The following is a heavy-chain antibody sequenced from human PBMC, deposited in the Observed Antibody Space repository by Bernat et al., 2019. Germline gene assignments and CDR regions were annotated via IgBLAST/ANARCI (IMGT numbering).Heavy chain of an antibody. V-gene: IGHV3-48*01. CDR2: ISSSGSTI. CDR1: GFTFSSYS. J-gene: IGHJ4*02. D-gene: IGHD5-18*01. CDR3: ARARGYSYGYEDY. Sequence: EVQLVESGGGLVQPGESLRLSCAVSGFTFSSYSMNWVRQAPGKGLEWVSYISSSGSTIDYADSVKGRFTVSRDNAKNSLYLQVNSLRAEDTAVYYCARARGYSYGYEDYWCQGTLVTVSS.